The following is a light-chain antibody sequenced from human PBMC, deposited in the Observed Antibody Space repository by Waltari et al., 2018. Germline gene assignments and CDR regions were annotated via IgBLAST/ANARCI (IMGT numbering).Light chain of an antibody. CDR2: DVT. J-gene: IGLJ2*01. V-gene: IGLV2-14*01. CDR3: AAYTSTNTVI. Sequence: QSALTQPASVSGSPGQSITISCTGTNSDIGYYNYVSWYQQYPGKAPKLMIFDVTRWPSGVSHLFSGSNSGNTASLTISGLQAEDEADYFCAAYTSTNTVIFGGGTKVTVL. CDR1: NSDIGYYNY.